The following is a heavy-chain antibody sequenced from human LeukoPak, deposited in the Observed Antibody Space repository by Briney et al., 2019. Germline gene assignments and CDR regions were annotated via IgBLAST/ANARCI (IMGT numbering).Heavy chain of an antibody. CDR2: IYHSGST. D-gene: IGHD3-22*01. Sequence: PSETLSLTCAVSGYSISSGYYWGWIRHPPVKGLEWIGSIYHSGSTYYNPSLKSRVTISVDTSKNQFSLKLSSVTAADTAVYYCARHSRLITTIHFDYWGQGTLVTVSS. CDR1: GYSISSGYY. CDR3: ARHSRLITTIHFDY. V-gene: IGHV4-38-2*01. J-gene: IGHJ4*02.